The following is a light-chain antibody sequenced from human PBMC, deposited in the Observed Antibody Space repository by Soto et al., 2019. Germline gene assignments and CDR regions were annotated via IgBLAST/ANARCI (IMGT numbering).Light chain of an antibody. Sequence: EIVLTQSPGTLSLSPGERATLSCRASQSVSSRSLAWYQHKPGQAPRLLIYAASIRATSIPDRFSGSGSGTDFTLTISRLEPEDFAVYYCQHYGDSHLYTFGQGTKLEI. J-gene: IGKJ2*01. CDR2: AAS. CDR3: QHYGDSHLYT. V-gene: IGKV3-20*01. CDR1: QSVSSRS.